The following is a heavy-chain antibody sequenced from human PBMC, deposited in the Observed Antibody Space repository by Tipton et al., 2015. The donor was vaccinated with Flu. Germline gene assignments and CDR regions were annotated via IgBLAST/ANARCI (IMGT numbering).Heavy chain of an antibody. CDR2: ISAYNGNT. CDR3: ARDTSYAYGSGSYKYYYGMDV. Sequence: QVQLVQSGAEVKKPGASVKVSCKASGYTFTSYGISWVRQAPGQGLEWMGWISAYNGNTNYAQKLQGRVTMTTDTSTSTAYMELRSLRSDDTAVYYCARDTSYAYGSGSYKYYYGMDVWGQGTTVTVSS. V-gene: IGHV1-18*01. J-gene: IGHJ6*02. CDR1: GYTFTSYG. D-gene: IGHD3-10*01.